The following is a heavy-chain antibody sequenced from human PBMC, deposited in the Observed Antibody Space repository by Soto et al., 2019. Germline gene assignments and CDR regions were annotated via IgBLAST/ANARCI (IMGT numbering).Heavy chain of an antibody. CDR3: ATSVTMVRGIIPTLFDY. V-gene: IGHV4-59*01. J-gene: IGHJ4*02. CDR1: GGSIGSYY. CDR2: INYSGST. D-gene: IGHD3-10*01. Sequence: KTSETLSLTCTVSGGSIGSYYWSWIRQPPGKGLEWIGYINYSGSTNYNPSLKSRVTISVDTSTNQFSLRLNSATAADTAVYYCATSVTMVRGIIPTLFDYWGQGTLVTVSS.